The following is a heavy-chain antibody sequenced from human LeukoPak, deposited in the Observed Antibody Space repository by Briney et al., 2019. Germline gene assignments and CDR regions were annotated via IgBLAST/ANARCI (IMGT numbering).Heavy chain of an antibody. CDR3: ARGFRPGGRFDP. V-gene: IGHV4-34*01. Sequence: SETLSLTCAVYGGSFSGYYWSWIRQPPGKGLEWIGEINHSRSTNYNPSLKSRVTISVDTSKNQFSLKLSSVTAADTAVYYCARGFRPGGRFDPWGQGTLVTVSS. CDR2: INHSRST. J-gene: IGHJ5*02. D-gene: IGHD6-25*01. CDR1: GGSFSGYY.